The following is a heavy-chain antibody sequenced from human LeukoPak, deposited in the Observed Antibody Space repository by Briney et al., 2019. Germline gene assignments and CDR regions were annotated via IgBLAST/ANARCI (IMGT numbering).Heavy chain of an antibody. J-gene: IGHJ4*02. CDR2: ISSSSSYI. Sequence: GGSLRLSCAASGFTFSSYSMNWVRQAPGKGLEWVSSISSSSSYIYYADSVKGRFTISRDNAKNSLYLQMNSLRAEDTAVYYCARVPYSSGWHVSARTNDYWGQGTLVTVSS. V-gene: IGHV3-21*01. CDR1: GFTFSSYS. CDR3: ARVPYSSGWHVSARTNDY. D-gene: IGHD6-19*01.